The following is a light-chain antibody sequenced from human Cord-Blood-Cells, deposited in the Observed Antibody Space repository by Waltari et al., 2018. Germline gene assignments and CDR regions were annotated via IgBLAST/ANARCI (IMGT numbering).Light chain of an antibody. CDR1: SSDVGSYNL. Sequence: QSALTQPASVSGSPGQSITISCTGTSSDVGSYNLVSWYQQHPGKAPKLLIYEGSKRPSGVSNRFSGPKSGNTASLTSSGLQAEDEADYYCCSYAGSSTWVFGGGTKLTVL. J-gene: IGLJ3*02. CDR2: EGS. V-gene: IGLV2-23*01. CDR3: CSYAGSSTWV.